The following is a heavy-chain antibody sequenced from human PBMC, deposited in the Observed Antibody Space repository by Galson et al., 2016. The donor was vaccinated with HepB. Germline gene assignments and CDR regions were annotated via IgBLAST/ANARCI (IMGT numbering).Heavy chain of an antibody. V-gene: IGHV1-46*01. D-gene: IGHD5-24*01. CDR2: VYASGVGT. Sequence: SVKVSCKASGYTFTNYNIHWVRQAPGQGLEWMGLVYASGVGTDYAQKFRGRVTMTRDTSTSTAYMELSSLTSDDMAVYYCARGGYNTYNYNYWGQGTLVTVSS. J-gene: IGHJ4*02. CDR1: GYTFTNYN. CDR3: ARGGYNTYNYNY.